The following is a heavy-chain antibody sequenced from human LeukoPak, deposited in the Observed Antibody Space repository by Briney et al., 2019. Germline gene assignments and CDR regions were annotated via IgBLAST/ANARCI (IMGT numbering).Heavy chain of an antibody. V-gene: IGHV4-39*07. D-gene: IGHD3-22*01. CDR3: ARGARITMIVVVIIRGYNWFDP. CDR2: IYYSGST. J-gene: IGHJ5*02. Sequence: SETLSLTCTVSGGSISSSSYYWGWIRQPPGKGLEWIGSIYYSGSTYYNPSLKSRVTISVDTSKNQFSLKLSSVTAADTAVYYCARGARITMIVVVIIRGYNWFDPWGQGTLVTVSS. CDR1: GGSISSSSYY.